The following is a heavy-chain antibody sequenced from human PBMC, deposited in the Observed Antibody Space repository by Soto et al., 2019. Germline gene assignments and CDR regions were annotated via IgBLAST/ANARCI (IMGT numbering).Heavy chain of an antibody. CDR3: ARRRAAAGTLTFDY. Sequence: AGGSLRLSCAASGFIFTGYNMNWVRRAPGKGLEWVSSISSGSSYIYYADSVKGRFTISRDNAKNSLYLQMNTLRAEDTALYYCARRRAAAGTLTFDYWGQGTRVTVSS. V-gene: IGHV3-21*01. CDR1: GFIFTGYN. J-gene: IGHJ4*02. CDR2: ISSGSSYI. D-gene: IGHD6-13*01.